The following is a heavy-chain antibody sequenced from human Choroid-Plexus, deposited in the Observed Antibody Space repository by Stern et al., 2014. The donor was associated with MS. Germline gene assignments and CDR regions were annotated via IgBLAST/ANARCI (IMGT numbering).Heavy chain of an antibody. CDR2: LSYDVSK. CDR3: AKDRQYLTFFFDF. V-gene: IGHV3-30*18. Sequence: VQLVESGGGVVHPGRPLRLSWAASGLSFGSFAMHWVGKVPGRGWECVAVLSYDVSKVYAEAVKDRLPTSRATYSKTLHLQMNSLRAEDTAVYYCAKDRQYLTFFFDFWGQGSLVTVSS. J-gene: IGHJ4*02. CDR1: GLSFGSFA. D-gene: IGHD2/OR15-2a*01.